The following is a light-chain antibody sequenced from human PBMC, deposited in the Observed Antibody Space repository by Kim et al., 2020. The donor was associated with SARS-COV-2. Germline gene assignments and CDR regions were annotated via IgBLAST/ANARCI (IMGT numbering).Light chain of an antibody. CDR1: SSDVGGYNY. CDR3: CSYAGSNSLV. CDR2: DVS. Sequence: GQSITISCTGTSSDVGGYNYVTWYQQHPGKAPKVIIYDVSKRPSGIPDRFSGSKSGNTASLTISGLQNEDEGDYHCCSYAGSNSLVFGGGTKVTVL. J-gene: IGLJ2*01. V-gene: IGLV2-11*03.